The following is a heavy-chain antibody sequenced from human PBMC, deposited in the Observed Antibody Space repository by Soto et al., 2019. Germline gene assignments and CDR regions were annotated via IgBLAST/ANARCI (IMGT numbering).Heavy chain of an antibody. CDR2: ISSSSSYI. CDR1: GFTFSSYS. D-gene: IGHD3-10*01. J-gene: IGHJ6*02. Sequence: PGGSLRLSCAASGFTFSSYSMNWVRQAPGKGLEWVSSISSSSSYIYYADSVKGRFTISRDNAKNSLYLQMNSLRAEDTAVYYCAREGYYGSGSYLAYYGMDVWGQGTTVTVSS. CDR3: AREGYYGSGSYLAYYGMDV. V-gene: IGHV3-21*01.